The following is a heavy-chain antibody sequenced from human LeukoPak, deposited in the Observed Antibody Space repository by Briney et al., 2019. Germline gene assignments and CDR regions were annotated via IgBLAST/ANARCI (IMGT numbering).Heavy chain of an antibody. Sequence: GGSLRLSCAASGFTFSSYGMHWVRQAPGKGLEWVAVISYDGSNKYYADSVKGRFTISRDNSKNTLYLQMNSLRAEDTAVYYCATMTTADHGGYWGQGTLVTVSS. J-gene: IGHJ4*02. CDR1: GFTFSSYG. CDR2: ISYDGSNK. V-gene: IGHV3-30*03. D-gene: IGHD4-17*01. CDR3: ATMTTADHGGY.